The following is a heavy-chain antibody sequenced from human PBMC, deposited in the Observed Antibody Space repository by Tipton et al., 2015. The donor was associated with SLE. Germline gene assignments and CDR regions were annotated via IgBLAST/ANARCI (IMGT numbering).Heavy chain of an antibody. CDR1: GGSISSHY. D-gene: IGHD3-16*01. J-gene: IGHJ3*02. CDR2: IYYSGSI. CDR3: AREWGDAFDI. V-gene: IGHV4-59*11. Sequence: TLSLTCTVSGGSISSHYWSWIRQPPGKGLEWIGYIYYSGSISYNPSLKSRVTISVDTSKNQFSLKLSSVTAADTAVDYCAREWGDAFDIWGQGTMVTVSS.